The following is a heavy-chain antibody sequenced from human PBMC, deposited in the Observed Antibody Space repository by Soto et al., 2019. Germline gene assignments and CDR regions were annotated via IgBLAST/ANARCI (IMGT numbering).Heavy chain of an antibody. D-gene: IGHD4-4*01. CDR2: IYHSGST. CDR1: GGSISSGGYS. V-gene: IGHV4-30-2*01. Sequence: SETLSLTCAVSGGSISSGGYSWSWIRQPPGKGLEWIGYIYHSGSTYYNPSLKSRVTISVDRSKNQFSLKLSSVTAADTAVYYCARGLDYSKPPRYFDYWGQGTLVTVSS. J-gene: IGHJ4*02. CDR3: ARGLDYSKPPRYFDY.